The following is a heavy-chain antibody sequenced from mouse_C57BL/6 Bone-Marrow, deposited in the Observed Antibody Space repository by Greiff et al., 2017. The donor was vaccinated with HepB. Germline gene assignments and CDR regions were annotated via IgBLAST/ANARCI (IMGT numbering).Heavy chain of an antibody. CDR2: IDPENGDT. Sequence: VQLKESGAELVRPVASVKLSCTASGFNIKDDYMHWVKQRPEQGLEWIGWIDPENGDTEYASKFQGKATITADTSSNTAYLQLSSLTSEDTAVYYCTRAYYSNRYYFDYWGQGTTLTVSS. CDR3: TRAYYSNRYYFDY. D-gene: IGHD2-5*01. J-gene: IGHJ2*01. V-gene: IGHV14-4*01. CDR1: GFNIKDDY.